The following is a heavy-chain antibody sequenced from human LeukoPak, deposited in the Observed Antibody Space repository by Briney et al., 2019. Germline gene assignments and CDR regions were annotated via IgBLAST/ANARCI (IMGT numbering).Heavy chain of an antibody. Sequence: PGGSLRLSCAASGFTFSSYAMHWVRQAPGKGLEWVAVISYDGSNKYYADSVKGRFTISRDNSKNTLYLLMNSLRAEDTAVYYCAKIPDYSNTKPFDYWGQGTLVTVSS. CDR2: ISYDGSNK. D-gene: IGHD6-13*01. V-gene: IGHV3-30-3*02. J-gene: IGHJ4*02. CDR3: AKIPDYSNTKPFDY. CDR1: GFTFSSYA.